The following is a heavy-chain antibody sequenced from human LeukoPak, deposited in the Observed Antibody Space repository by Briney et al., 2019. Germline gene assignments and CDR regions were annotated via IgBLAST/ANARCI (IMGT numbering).Heavy chain of an antibody. Sequence: SETLSLTCTVSGGSISGFYWTWIRQSSGKGLEYIGYIYYSGNTNYNPSLKSRVTISVDTSKNQFSLKLSSVTAADTAVYYCARLPNIAAAGYYYYYYMDVWGKGTTVTISS. J-gene: IGHJ6*03. CDR3: ARLPNIAAAGYYYYYYMDV. CDR2: IYYSGNT. D-gene: IGHD6-13*01. V-gene: IGHV4-59*08. CDR1: GGSISGFY.